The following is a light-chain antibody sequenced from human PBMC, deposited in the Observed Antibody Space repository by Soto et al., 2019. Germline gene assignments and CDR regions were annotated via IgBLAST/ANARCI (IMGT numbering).Light chain of an antibody. V-gene: IGKV3-20*01. J-gene: IGKJ1*01. CDR2: AAS. Sequence: IVLTQSPGTLSLSPGERATLSCRASQSVSSSYLAWYQQKPGQAPRLLIYAASSRATGIPDRFRGSGSGKDFTLTINRLEPEDFAVYYCQHYGRSLWTFGQGNKV. CDR1: QSVSSSY. CDR3: QHYGRSLWT.